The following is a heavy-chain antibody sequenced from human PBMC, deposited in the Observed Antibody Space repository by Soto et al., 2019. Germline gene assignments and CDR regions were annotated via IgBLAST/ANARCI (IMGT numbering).Heavy chain of an antibody. CDR2: ISGNGRIM. J-gene: IGHJ4*02. CDR1: GFISSDYY. CDR3: ARDFDADSRTDFDY. V-gene: IGHV3-11*01. D-gene: IGHD4-17*01. Sequence: GGSLRLSCATSGFISSDYYMHWIRQAPGKGLEWISYISGNGRIMQYADSAKGRFTISRDNAQNSLYLQMNSLRAEDTALYFCARDFDADSRTDFDYWGRGTLVTVSS.